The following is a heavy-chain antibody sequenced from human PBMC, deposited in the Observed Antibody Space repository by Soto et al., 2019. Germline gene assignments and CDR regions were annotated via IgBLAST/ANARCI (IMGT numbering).Heavy chain of an antibody. CDR1: GGTISSGGYY. D-gene: IGHD3-10*01. CDR3: ARGGLFWGSVAFDI. V-gene: IGHV4-31*03. J-gene: IGHJ3*02. Sequence: KTSETMSLRCTVSGGTISSGGYYWSWIRQHPGKGLEWIGYIYYSGSTYYNPSLKSRVTISVDTSKNQFSLKLSSVTAADTAVYYCARGGLFWGSVAFDIWGQGTMVTVSS. CDR2: IYYSGST.